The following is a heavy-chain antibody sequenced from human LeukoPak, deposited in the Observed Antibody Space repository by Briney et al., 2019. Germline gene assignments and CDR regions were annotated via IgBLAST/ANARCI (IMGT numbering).Heavy chain of an antibody. J-gene: IGHJ5*02. V-gene: IGHV4-59*08. CDR1: GGSISSYY. D-gene: IGHD3-10*01. CDR3: ARHGSVRSPLGP. CDR2: IYYSGST. Sequence: TSETLSLTCTVSGGSISSYYWSWIRQPPGKGLEWIGYIYYSGSTNYNPSLKSRVTISVDTSKNQFSLNLRSVTAADTAVYCARHGSVRSPLGPWGQGTLVTVSS.